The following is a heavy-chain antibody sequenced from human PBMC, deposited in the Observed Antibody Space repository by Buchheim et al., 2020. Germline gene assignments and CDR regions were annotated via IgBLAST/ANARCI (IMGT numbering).Heavy chain of an antibody. CDR3: ARADYYYGPGYYYGMDV. D-gene: IGHD3-10*01. J-gene: IGHJ6*02. CDR2: ISYDGSNK. Sequence: QVQLVESGGGVVQPGRSLRLSCAASGFTFSSYGMHWVRQAPGKGLEWVAVISYDGSNKYYADSVKGRFTISRDNSKNTLYLQMNSLRAEDTAVYYCARADYYYGPGYYYGMDVWGQGTT. CDR1: GFTFSSYG. V-gene: IGHV3-30*03.